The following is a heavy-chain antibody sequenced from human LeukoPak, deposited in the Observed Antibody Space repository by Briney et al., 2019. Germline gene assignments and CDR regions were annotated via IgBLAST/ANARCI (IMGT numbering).Heavy chain of an antibody. CDR1: GFTFSSYG. Sequence: PGRSLRLSCAASGFTFSSYGMHWVRQAPGKGLEWVAVISFDGTNKFYADSVKGRFTISRDNSKKTVYLQMNSLRAEDAAVYYCAKDLRRNCGGDCSPGNYWGQGTLVTVSS. CDR3: AKDLRRNCGGDCSPGNY. J-gene: IGHJ4*02. CDR2: ISFDGTNK. D-gene: IGHD2-21*02. V-gene: IGHV3-30*18.